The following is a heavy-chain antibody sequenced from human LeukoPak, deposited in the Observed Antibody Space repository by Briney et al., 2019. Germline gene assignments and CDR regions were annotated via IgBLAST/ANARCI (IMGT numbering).Heavy chain of an antibody. J-gene: IGHJ3*02. CDR1: GGSFSGYY. D-gene: IGHD3-3*01. CDR2: INHSGST. Sequence: SETLSLTCAAYGGSFSGYYWSWIRQPPGKGLEWIGEINHSGSTNYNPSLKSRVTISVDTSKNQFSLKLSSVTAADTAVYYCARDRYDFWSGYEQSGDAFDIWGQGTMVTVSS. CDR3: ARDRYDFWSGYEQSGDAFDI. V-gene: IGHV4-34*01.